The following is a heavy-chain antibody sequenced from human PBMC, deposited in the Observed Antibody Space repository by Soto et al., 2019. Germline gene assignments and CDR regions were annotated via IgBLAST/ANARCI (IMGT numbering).Heavy chain of an antibody. Sequence: ASVKVSCKASGGTFSSYAISWVRQAPGQGLEWMGGIIPIFGTANYAQKFQGRVTITADESTSTAYMELSSLRSEDTAVYYCARGTTRADEYYYYGMDVWGQGTTVTVSS. CDR2: IIPIFGTA. V-gene: IGHV1-69*13. J-gene: IGHJ6*02. CDR1: GGTFSSYA. CDR3: ARGTTRADEYYYYGMDV. D-gene: IGHD2-2*01.